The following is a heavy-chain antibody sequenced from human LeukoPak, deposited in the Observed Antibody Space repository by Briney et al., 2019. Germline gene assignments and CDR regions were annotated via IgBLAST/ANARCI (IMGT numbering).Heavy chain of an antibody. Sequence: SETLSLTCTVSGGSISSYYWSWIRQPPGKGLEWIGCIYTSGSTNYNPSLKSRVTISVDTSKNQFSLKLSSVTAADTAVYYCAGSSSTSFAYYYYYMDVWGKGTTVTVSS. CDR3: AGSSSTSFAYYYYYMDV. J-gene: IGHJ6*03. CDR2: IYTSGST. V-gene: IGHV4-4*09. CDR1: GGSISSYY. D-gene: IGHD2-2*01.